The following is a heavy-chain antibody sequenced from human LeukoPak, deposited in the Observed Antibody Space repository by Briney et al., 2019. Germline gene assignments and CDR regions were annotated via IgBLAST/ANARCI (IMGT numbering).Heavy chain of an antibody. J-gene: IGHJ3*02. V-gene: IGHV1-69*13. CDR3: AREKQDAFDI. Sequence: GASVKVSCKASGYTFTGYYMHWVRQAPGQGLEWMGGIIPIFGTANYAQKFQGRVTITADESTSTAYMELSSLRSEDTAVYYCAREKQDAFDIWGQGTMVTVSS. D-gene: IGHD6-13*01. CDR1: GYTFTGYY. CDR2: IIPIFGTA.